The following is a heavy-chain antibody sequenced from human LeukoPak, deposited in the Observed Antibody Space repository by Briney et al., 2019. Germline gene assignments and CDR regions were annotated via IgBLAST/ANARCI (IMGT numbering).Heavy chain of an antibody. Sequence: GGSLRLTCAASGFTFSSYAMSWVRQAPGKGLEWVSAISGSGGSTYYADSVKGRFTISRDSSKNTLYLQMNSLRAEDTAVYYCAKDRGWAIVVVPAAIDYWGQGTLVTVSS. CDR3: AKDRGWAIVVVPAAIDY. D-gene: IGHD2-2*01. CDR1: GFTFSSYA. CDR2: ISGSGGST. J-gene: IGHJ4*02. V-gene: IGHV3-23*01.